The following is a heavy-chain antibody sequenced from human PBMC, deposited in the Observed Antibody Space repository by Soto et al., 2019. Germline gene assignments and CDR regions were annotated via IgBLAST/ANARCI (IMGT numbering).Heavy chain of an antibody. Sequence: QVHLVQSGAEVKKPGASVKVSCRASGYTFTDYYMHWVRQAPGQGPEWMGWINPHSGGTYYAQKFQGRVTLTADASRSTAYMELRSLRSEDTAVYYCASWDYDVLTGYSYDDWGQGTLVTVSS. V-gene: IGHV1-2*02. CDR1: GYTFTDYY. CDR3: ASWDYDVLTGYSYDD. D-gene: IGHD3-9*01. CDR2: INPHSGGT. J-gene: IGHJ4*02.